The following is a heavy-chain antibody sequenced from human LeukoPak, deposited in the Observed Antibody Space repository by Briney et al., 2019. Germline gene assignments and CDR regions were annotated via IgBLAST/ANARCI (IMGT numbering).Heavy chain of an antibody. CDR1: GGTFSIYA. CDR3: ARGGSGYDSWFDP. CDR2: IITIFGTA. J-gene: IGHJ5*02. D-gene: IGHD3-3*01. V-gene: IGHV1-69*13. Sequence: SVTVSFKASGGTFSIYAISWVRQAPGQGLEWMGGIITIFGTANYAQKFQGRVTITADESTSTAYMELSSLRSEDTAVYYCARGGSGYDSWFDPWGQGTLVTVSS.